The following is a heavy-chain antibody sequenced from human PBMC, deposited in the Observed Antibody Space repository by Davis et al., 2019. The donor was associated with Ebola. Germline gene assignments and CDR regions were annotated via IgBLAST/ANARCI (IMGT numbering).Heavy chain of an antibody. Sequence: GESLKISCAASGFTFSSYGMHWVRQAPGKGLEWVAVIWYDGSNKYYADSVKGRFTISRDNSKNTLYLQMNSLRAEDTAVYYCAKDQRDGYIHFDYWGQGTLVTVSS. V-gene: IGHV3-30*02. CDR2: IWYDGSNK. J-gene: IGHJ4*02. CDR1: GFTFSSYG. CDR3: AKDQRDGYIHFDY. D-gene: IGHD5-24*01.